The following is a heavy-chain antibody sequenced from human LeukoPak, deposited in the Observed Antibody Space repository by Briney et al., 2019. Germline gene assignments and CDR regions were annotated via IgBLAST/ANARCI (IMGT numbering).Heavy chain of an antibody. D-gene: IGHD3-3*01. J-gene: IGHJ4*02. CDR2: INHSGST. Sequence: PSETLSLTCAVYGGSFSGYYWSWIRHPPGKGLKWIGEINHSGSTNYNPSLKSRVTISVDTSKNQFSLKLSSVTAADTAVYYCARCCRFAIFGVTTYFDYWGQGTLVTVSS. V-gene: IGHV4-34*01. CDR3: ARCCRFAIFGVTTYFDY. CDR1: GGSFSGYY.